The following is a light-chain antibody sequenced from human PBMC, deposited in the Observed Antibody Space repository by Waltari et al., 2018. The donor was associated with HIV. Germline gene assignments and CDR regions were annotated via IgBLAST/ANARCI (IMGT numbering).Light chain of an antibody. CDR2: DAS. CDR1: PSVSSY. V-gene: IGKV3-11*01. CDR3: QQRNNWPPLT. J-gene: IGKJ4*01. Sequence: EIVLTQSPATLSLSPGERATISCRASPSVSSYLAWYQHKPGQAPRLLIYDASNRATGIPARFSGSGSGTDFTLTISSLEPEDFAVYYCQQRNNWPPLTFGGGTKVEIK.